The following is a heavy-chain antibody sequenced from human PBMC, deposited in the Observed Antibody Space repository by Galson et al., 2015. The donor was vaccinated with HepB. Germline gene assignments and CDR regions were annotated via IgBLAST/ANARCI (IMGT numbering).Heavy chain of an antibody. Sequence: SLRLSCAASGFTFSSYAMSWVRQAPGKGLEWVSAISGSGGSTYYADSVKGRFTISRDNSKNTLYLQMNSLRAEDTAVYYCAKDGYCSSTSCYMADYWGQGTLVTVSS. CDR3: AKDGYCSSTSCYMADY. D-gene: IGHD2-2*02. CDR2: ISGSGGST. V-gene: IGHV3-23*01. CDR1: GFTFSSYA. J-gene: IGHJ4*02.